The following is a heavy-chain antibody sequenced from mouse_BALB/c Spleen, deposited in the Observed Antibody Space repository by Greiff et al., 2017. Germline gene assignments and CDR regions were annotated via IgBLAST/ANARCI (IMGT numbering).Heavy chain of an antibody. CDR3: ARSRYDFAY. Sequence: QVQLKQSGAELMKPGASVKISCKATGYTFSSYWIEWVKQRPGHGLEWIGEILPGSGSTNYNEKFKGKATFTADTSSNTAYMQLSSLTSEDSAVYYCARSRYDFAYWGQGTLVTVSA. CDR1: GYTFSSYW. D-gene: IGHD1-1*01. J-gene: IGHJ3*01. V-gene: IGHV1-9*01. CDR2: ILPGSGST.